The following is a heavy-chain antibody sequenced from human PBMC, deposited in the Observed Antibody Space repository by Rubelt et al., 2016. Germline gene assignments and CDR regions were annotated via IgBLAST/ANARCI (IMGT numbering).Heavy chain of an antibody. D-gene: IGHD3-16*02. CDR2: IRAYDGNT. V-gene: IGHV1-18*01. J-gene: IGHJ4*02. CDR1: GYTFTSYG. Sequence: QVQLVQSGAEVKKPGASVKVSCKASGYTFTSYGISWVRQAPGQGLEWMVWIRAYDGNTNYAQKLQGRVTMNTDTSTSTAYMELRSLRSDDTAVYYCARNLIMITFGGVIVPPDYWGQGTLVTVSS. CDR3: ARNLIMITFGGVIVPPDY.